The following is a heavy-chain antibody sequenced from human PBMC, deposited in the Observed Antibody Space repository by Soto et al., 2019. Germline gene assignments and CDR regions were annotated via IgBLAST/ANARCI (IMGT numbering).Heavy chain of an antibody. Sequence: EVQLLESGGGLVQPGGSLRLSCAASGFTFSNYVMSWVRQAPGKGPEWVSCISGSGGRTYYADSVKGRFTISSDNPKNTLYLQMNSLRVEDTAIYYCARSYGSGTWDAFDIWGQGTMVTVSS. CDR3: ARSYGSGTWDAFDI. CDR2: ISGSGGRT. D-gene: IGHD3-10*01. CDR1: GFTFSNYV. J-gene: IGHJ3*02. V-gene: IGHV3-23*01.